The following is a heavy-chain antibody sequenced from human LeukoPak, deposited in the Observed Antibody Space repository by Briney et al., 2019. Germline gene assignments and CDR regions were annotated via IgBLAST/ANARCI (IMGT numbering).Heavy chain of an antibody. J-gene: IGHJ4*02. Sequence: SETLSLTCTVSGGSISSSSYYWSWIRQPPGKGLEWIGSIYYSGSTYYNPSLKSRVTISVDTSKNQFSLKLSSVTAADTAVYYCARIPGYSYGYIYWGQGTLVTVSS. CDR1: GGSISSSSYY. CDR3: ARIPGYSYGYIY. D-gene: IGHD5-18*01. V-gene: IGHV4-39*07. CDR2: IYYSGST.